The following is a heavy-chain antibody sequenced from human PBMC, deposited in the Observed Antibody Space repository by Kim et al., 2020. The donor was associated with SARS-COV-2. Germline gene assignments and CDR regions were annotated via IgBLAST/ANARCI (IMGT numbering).Heavy chain of an antibody. V-gene: IGHV1-3*01. CDR1: GYSFSDFA. D-gene: IGHD3-3*01. CDR2: VNCGNGKT. CDR3: ARGIWSGTSSYYFDN. J-gene: IGHJ4*02. Sequence: ASVKVSCKASGYSFSDFAMQWVRQAPGRRLEWMGWVNCGNGKTKFSQRFQDRVAITRDTSASTAYMELSSLRSEDTALYFCARGIWSGTSSYYFDNWGQGTLVTVSS.